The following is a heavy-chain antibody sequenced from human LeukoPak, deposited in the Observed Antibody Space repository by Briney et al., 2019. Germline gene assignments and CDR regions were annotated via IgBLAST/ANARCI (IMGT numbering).Heavy chain of an antibody. J-gene: IGHJ3*02. Sequence: GRSLRLSCAASGFTFSSYGMHWVRQAPGKGLEWVAVIWYDGSNKYYADSVKGRFTISRDNSKNTLYLQMNSLRAEDTAVYYCARDSGTRDYYDRSGYRLNAFDIWGKGTMVTVSS. D-gene: IGHD3-22*01. CDR2: IWYDGSNK. V-gene: IGHV3-33*01. CDR3: ARDSGTRDYYDRSGYRLNAFDI. CDR1: GFTFSSYG.